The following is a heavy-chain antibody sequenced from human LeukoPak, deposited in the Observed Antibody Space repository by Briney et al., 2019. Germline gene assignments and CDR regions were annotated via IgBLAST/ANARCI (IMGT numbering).Heavy chain of an antibody. CDR2: IYTSGST. CDR1: GGSISSGSYY. D-gene: IGHD5-12*01. Sequence: PSQTLSLTCTVSGGSISSGSYYWSWIRQPAGKGLEWIGRIYTSGSTNYNPSLKSRVTISVDTSKNQFSLKLSSVTAADTAVYYCARRRGYSGHTHFDYWGQGTLVTVSS. CDR3: ARRRGYSGHTHFDY. J-gene: IGHJ4*02. V-gene: IGHV4-61*02.